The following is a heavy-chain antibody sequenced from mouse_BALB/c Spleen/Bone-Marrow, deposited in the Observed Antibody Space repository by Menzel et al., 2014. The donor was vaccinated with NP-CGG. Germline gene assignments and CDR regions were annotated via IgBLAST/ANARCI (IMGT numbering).Heavy chain of an antibody. J-gene: IGHJ3*01. D-gene: IGHD1-1*01. V-gene: IGHV5-12-1*01. Sequence: LVESGGGLVKPGGSLKLSCAASGFAFSSYDMSWVRQTPEKRLEWVAYISSGGGSTYYSDTVKGRFTISRDNAKNTPYLQMSSLKSEDTAMYYCARQILRGFAYWGQGTLVTVSA. CDR3: ARQILRGFAY. CDR2: ISSGGGST. CDR1: GFAFSSYD.